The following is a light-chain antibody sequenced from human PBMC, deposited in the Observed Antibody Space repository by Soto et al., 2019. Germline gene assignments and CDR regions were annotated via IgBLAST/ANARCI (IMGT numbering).Light chain of an antibody. CDR3: SSYTSSSTLVV. V-gene: IGLV2-14*01. Sequence: QSALTQPASVSGSPGQSITISCTGTSSDVGGYNYVSWCQQHPGKAPKLMIYDVSNRPSGVSNRFSGSKSGNTASLTISGLQAEDEADCYCSSYTSSSTLVVFGTGTKVTVL. J-gene: IGLJ1*01. CDR2: DVS. CDR1: SSDVGGYNY.